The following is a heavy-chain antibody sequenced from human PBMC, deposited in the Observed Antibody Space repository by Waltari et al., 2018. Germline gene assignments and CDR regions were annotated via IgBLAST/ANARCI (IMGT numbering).Heavy chain of an antibody. V-gene: IGHV1-69*01. CDR2: IIPSFGTA. D-gene: IGHD4-17*01. J-gene: IGHJ2*01. CDR1: GGTFSSYA. CDR3: ARDPSKRLYGDDSYWYFDL. Sequence: QVQLVQSGAEVKKPGSSVKVSCKASGGTFSSYAISWVRQAPGQGLEWMGGIIPSFGTANYAQKFQGRVTITADESTSTAYMELSSLRSEDTAVYYCARDPSKRLYGDDSYWYFDLWGRGTLVIVSS.